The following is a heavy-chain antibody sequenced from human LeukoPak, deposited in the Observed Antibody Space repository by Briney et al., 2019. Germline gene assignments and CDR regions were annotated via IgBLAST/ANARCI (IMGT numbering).Heavy chain of an antibody. CDR3: AREVAAGRYFDL. CDR1: GGSFSGYY. CDR2: INHSGST. Sequence: SETLSLTCAVYGGSFSGYYWSWIRQPPGKGLEWIGEINHSGSTNYNPPLKSRVTISVDTSKNQFSLKLSPVTAADTAVYYCAREVAAGRYFDLWGRGTLVTVSS. D-gene: IGHD6-25*01. J-gene: IGHJ2*01. V-gene: IGHV4-34*01.